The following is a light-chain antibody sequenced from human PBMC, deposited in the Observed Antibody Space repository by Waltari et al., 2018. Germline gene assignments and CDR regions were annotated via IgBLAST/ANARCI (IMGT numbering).Light chain of an antibody. CDR1: SSNIGAGYD. CDR3: QSYDSSLSGPVV. CDR2: GNS. J-gene: IGLJ2*01. V-gene: IGLV1-40*01. Sequence: QSVLTQPPSVSGAPGQRVTISCTGSSSNIGAGYDVHWYQQLPGTAPKLLIYGNSKRPSGVPDQFSGSKSGTSASLAITGLQAEDEADYYCQSYDSSLSGPVVFGGGTKLTVL.